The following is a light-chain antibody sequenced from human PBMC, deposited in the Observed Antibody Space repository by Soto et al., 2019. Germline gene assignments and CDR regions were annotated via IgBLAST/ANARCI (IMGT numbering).Light chain of an antibody. Sequence: QSVLTQPASVSGSPGQSSTISCTGTSRDIGAYNYVSWYQQHPGKAPKLIIYEVNIRPAGISNRFSGSKSGNTASLTISGLQAEDEAHYFCTSYTSSSTLFFGGGTTLTVL. J-gene: IGLJ2*01. CDR1: SRDIGAYNY. V-gene: IGLV2-14*01. CDR3: TSYTSSSTLF. CDR2: EVN.